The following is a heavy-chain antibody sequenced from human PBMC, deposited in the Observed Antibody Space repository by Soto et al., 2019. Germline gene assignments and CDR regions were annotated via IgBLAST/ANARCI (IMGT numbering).Heavy chain of an antibody. CDR2: IKSKTDGGTT. Sequence: PGGSLRLSCAASGFTFSNAWMNWVRQAPGKGLEWVGRIKSKTDGGTTDYAAPVKGRFTISRDDSKNTLYLQMNSLKTEDTAVYYCTTVGPVPYEYYDFWSGYSADTYYFDYWGQGTLVTVSS. D-gene: IGHD3-3*01. J-gene: IGHJ4*02. V-gene: IGHV3-15*07. CDR1: GFTFSNAW. CDR3: TTVGPVPYEYYDFWSGYSADTYYFDY.